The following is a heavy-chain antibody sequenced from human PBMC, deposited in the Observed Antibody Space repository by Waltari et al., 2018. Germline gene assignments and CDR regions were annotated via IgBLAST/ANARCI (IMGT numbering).Heavy chain of an antibody. D-gene: IGHD3-10*01. CDR2: IHYIGST. CDR3: ATRKVPFGCFDP. J-gene: IGHJ5*02. V-gene: IGHV4-39*07. Sequence: QLQPQESVPGLVQPSETVSLTCTVDGGSISSSSYSWGWIRQPAGHGLEWIGSIHYIGSTDYTPSLKGRVTISVDTSKNQFSLKLSSVSAADTAVYYCATRKVPFGCFDPWGQGTLVTVSS. CDR1: GGSISSSSYS.